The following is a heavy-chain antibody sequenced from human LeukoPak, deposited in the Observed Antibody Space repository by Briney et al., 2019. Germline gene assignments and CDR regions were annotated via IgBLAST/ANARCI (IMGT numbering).Heavy chain of an antibody. V-gene: IGHV1-18*01. Sequence: VASVTVSCKASGYTFTSYGISWVRQAPGQGLEWMGWISAYNGNTNYAQKLQGRVTMTTDTSTSTAYMELRSLRSDDTAVYYCARVLINSGYYFPFDYWGQGTLVTVSS. J-gene: IGHJ4*02. D-gene: IGHD3-22*01. CDR1: GYTFTSYG. CDR3: ARVLINSGYYFPFDY. CDR2: ISAYNGNT.